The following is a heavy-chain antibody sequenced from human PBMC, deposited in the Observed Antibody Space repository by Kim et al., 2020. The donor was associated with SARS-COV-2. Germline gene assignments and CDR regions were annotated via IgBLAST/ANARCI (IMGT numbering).Heavy chain of an antibody. D-gene: IGHD3-9*01. CDR1: GYSFTSYW. CDR2: IYPGDSDT. V-gene: IGHV5-51*01. Sequence: GESLKISCKGSGYSFTSYWIGWVRQMPGKGLEWMGIIYPGDSDTRYSPSFQGQVTISADKSISTAYLQWSSLKASDTAMYYRARQWDYDILTGYFKGHFDYWGQGTLVTVSS. J-gene: IGHJ4*02. CDR3: ARQWDYDILTGYFKGHFDY.